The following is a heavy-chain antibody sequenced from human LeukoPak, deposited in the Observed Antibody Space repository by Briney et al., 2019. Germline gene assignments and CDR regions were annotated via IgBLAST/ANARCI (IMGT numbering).Heavy chain of an antibody. J-gene: IGHJ4*02. V-gene: IGHV3-7*01. CDR2: IKQDGSEK. D-gene: IGHD1-7*01. CDR3: ARYDNWNFPY. Sequence: PGGSLRLSCAASGFTFSRYWMSWVRQVPGKGLEWVANIKQDGSEKYYVDSVKGRFTISRDNAKNSLYLQMNSLRAEDTAVYYCARYDNWNFPYWGQGTLVTVSS. CDR1: GFTFSRYW.